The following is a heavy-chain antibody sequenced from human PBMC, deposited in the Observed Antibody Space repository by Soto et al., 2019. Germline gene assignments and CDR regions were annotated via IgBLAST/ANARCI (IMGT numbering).Heavy chain of an antibody. Sequence: PSQTLSLTCAISGDSVSSNSAAWNWIRQSPSRGLEWLGRTYYRSKWYNDYAVSVKSRITINPDTSKNQFSLQLNSVTPEDTAVYYCARVATGIAAACTSPYYYGMAVRCQGTTVTVSS. J-gene: IGHJ6*02. CDR3: ARVATGIAAACTSPYYYGMAV. V-gene: IGHV6-1*01. CDR1: GDSVSSNSAA. CDR2: TYYRSKWYN. D-gene: IGHD6-13*01.